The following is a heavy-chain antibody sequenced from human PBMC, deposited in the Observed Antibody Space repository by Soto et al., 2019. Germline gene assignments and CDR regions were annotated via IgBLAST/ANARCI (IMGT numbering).Heavy chain of an antibody. Sequence: SETLSLTCTVSGGSIISSYWTWIRQPPGKGLEMIGYIYYNGNTNYNPSLKSRVTISIDTSKKHFSLNLTSVAAADTAMYYCASGRGSDSSSMDVWGKGITVTVSS. CDR2: IYYNGNT. D-gene: IGHD2-21*02. CDR1: GGSIISSY. V-gene: IGHV4-59*01. CDR3: ASGRGSDSSSMDV. J-gene: IGHJ6*03.